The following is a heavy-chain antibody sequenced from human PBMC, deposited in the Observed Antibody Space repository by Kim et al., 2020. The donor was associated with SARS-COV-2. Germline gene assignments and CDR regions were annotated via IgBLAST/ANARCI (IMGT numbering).Heavy chain of an antibody. CDR3: AGETSGYYGGNWFDP. D-gene: IGHD3-22*01. CDR1: GGSISSSSYY. Sequence: SETLSLTCTVSGGSISSSSYYWGWIRQPPGKGLEWIGSIYYSGSTYYNPSLKSRVTISVDTSKNQFSLKLSSVTAADTAVYYCAGETSGYYGGNWFDPWGQRTLVTVSS. V-gene: IGHV4-39*02. J-gene: IGHJ5*02. CDR2: IYYSGST.